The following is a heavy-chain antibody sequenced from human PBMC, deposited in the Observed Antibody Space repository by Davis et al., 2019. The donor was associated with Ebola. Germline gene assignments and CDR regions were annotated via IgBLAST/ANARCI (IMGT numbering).Heavy chain of an antibody. CDR3: ARGITMVRGVTPMDV. D-gene: IGHD3-10*01. CDR2: INPNSGGT. J-gene: IGHJ6*02. CDR1: GYTFTSYY. V-gene: IGHV1-2*04. Sequence: ASVKVSCKASGYTFTSYYMHCLRHAPGQGLEWMGWINPNSGGTNYAQKFQGWVTMTRDTSISTAYMELSRLRSDDTAVYYCARGITMVRGVTPMDVWGQGTTVTVSS.